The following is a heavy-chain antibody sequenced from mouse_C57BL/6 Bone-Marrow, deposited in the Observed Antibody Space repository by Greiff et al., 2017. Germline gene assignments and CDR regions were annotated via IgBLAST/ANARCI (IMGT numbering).Heavy chain of an antibody. Sequence: VQRVESGPELVKPGASVKISCKASGYSFTSYYIHWVKQRPGQGLEWIGWIYPGSGNTKYNEKFKGKATLTADTSSSTAYMQLSSLTSEDSAVYYCASYYSFAYWGQGTLVTVSA. CDR3: ASYYSFAY. D-gene: IGHD2-12*01. J-gene: IGHJ3*01. CDR2: IYPGSGNT. V-gene: IGHV1-66*01. CDR1: GYSFTSYY.